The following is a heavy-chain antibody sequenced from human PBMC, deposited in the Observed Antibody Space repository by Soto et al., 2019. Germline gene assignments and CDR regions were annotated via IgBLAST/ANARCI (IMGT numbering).Heavy chain of an antibody. D-gene: IGHD3-22*01. J-gene: IGHJ4*02. CDR3: ASAYYYDSSGYSPGGY. CDR1: GLTLSSYW. V-gene: IGHV3-7*01. Sequence: EVQLVESGGGLVQPGGSLRLSCAASGLTLSSYWMSWVRQAPGKGLEWVANIKQDGSQKYYVDSVKGRFTISRDNAKNSLYLQMNSLRVEDTAVYYCASAYYYDSSGYSPGGYWGQGTLVTVSS. CDR2: IKQDGSQK.